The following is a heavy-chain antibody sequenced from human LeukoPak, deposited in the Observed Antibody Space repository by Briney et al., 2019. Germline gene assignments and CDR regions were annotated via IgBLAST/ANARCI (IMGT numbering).Heavy chain of an antibody. CDR2: ISGSGGSR. D-gene: IGHD1-1*01. Sequence: GGSLRLSCAASGFTFSSYAMSWVRQAPGKGLGWVSAISGSGGSRYYADSVKGRVTISRDNSKNTLYLQMNSLRAEDTAVYYCARRNERTWTYYYGMDVWGQGTTVTVSS. CDR3: ARRNERTWTYYYGMDV. CDR1: GFTFSSYA. J-gene: IGHJ6*02. V-gene: IGHV3-23*01.